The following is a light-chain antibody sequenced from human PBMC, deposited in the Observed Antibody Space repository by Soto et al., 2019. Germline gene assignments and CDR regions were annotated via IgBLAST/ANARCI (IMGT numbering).Light chain of an antibody. Sequence: EIVLTQSPATLSLSPGERATLSCRASESVRNYLAWYQQKPGQAPKLLIYDASNRATGIPARFSGSGSATDFTLTISSLEPDDFAVYYCQHRRNWPLTFGGGTKVEIK. CDR3: QHRRNWPLT. CDR1: ESVRNY. CDR2: DAS. J-gene: IGKJ4*01. V-gene: IGKV3-11*01.